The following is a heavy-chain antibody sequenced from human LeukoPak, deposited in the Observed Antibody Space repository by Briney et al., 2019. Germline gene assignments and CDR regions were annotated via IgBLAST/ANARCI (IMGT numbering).Heavy chain of an antibody. J-gene: IGHJ6*03. CDR2: IRSKANSYAT. CDR1: GFTFSGSA. V-gene: IGHV3-73*01. CDR3: TSSYCSSGSCYRRYNYYYYMDV. Sequence: GGSLRLSCAASGFTFSGSAMHWVRQASGKGLEWVGRIRSKANSYATAYAASVKGRFTISRDDSKNTAYLQMNSLKTEDTAVYYCTSSYCSSGSCYRRYNYYYYMDVWGKGTTVTVSS. D-gene: IGHD2-15*01.